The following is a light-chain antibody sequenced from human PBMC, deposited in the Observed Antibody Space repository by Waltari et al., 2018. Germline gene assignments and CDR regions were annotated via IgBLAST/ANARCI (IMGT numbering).Light chain of an antibody. J-gene: IGKJ1*01. CDR2: YAS. Sequence: ETVMMQSPATLSLSPGERATLSCWASQSVGSTLAWYQQKPGQAPRLLIYYASSRATGIPDRFSGSGSGTEFTLTISSLDPEDVGVYYCQKYNDWPRTFGQGTKVEIK. V-gene: IGKV3D-15*01. CDR1: QSVGST. CDR3: QKYNDWPRT.